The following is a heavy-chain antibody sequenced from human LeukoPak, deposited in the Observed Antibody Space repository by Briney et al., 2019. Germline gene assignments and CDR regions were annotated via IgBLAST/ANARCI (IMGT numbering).Heavy chain of an antibody. D-gene: IGHD6-19*01. V-gene: IGHV3-48*03. CDR2: ISSSGSTI. CDR3: AREVSSGWSNDDAFDI. J-gene: IGHJ3*02. Sequence: GGSLRLSCAASGFTFSSYEMNWVRQAPGKGLEWVSYISSSGSTIYYADSVKGRFTVSRDNAKNSLYLQMNSLRAEDTAVYYCAREVSSGWSNDDAFDIWGQGTMVTVSS. CDR1: GFTFSSYE.